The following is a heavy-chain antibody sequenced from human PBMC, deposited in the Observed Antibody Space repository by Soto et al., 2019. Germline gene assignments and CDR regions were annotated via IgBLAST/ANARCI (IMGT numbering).Heavy chain of an antibody. Sequence: EVQLVESGGGLVQPGGSLRLSCAASGFTSSDTYMDWVRQATGKGLEWVGRIRNKVNSYTTEYAASVKGRFTVSRDDSKNSVYLQMNSLKTEDTAVYYCARHIPYHGKDVWGQGTTVTVSS. CDR3: ARHIPYHGKDV. V-gene: IGHV3-72*01. CDR1: GFTSSDTY. J-gene: IGHJ6*02. CDR2: IRNKVNSYTT. D-gene: IGHD2-21*01.